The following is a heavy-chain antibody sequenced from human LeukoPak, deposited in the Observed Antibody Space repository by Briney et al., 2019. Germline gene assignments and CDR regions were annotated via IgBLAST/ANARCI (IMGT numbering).Heavy chain of an antibody. J-gene: IGHJ3*02. CDR3: ARAAIPQDAFDI. Sequence: QPGGSLRLSCAASGSTFSSYAMHWVRQAPGKGLGWVAVISYDGSNKYYADSVKGRFTISRDNSKNTLYLQMNSLRAEDTAVYYCARAAIPQDAFDIWGKGQWSPSLQ. V-gene: IGHV3-30-3*01. CDR1: GSTFSSYA. CDR2: ISYDGSNK. D-gene: IGHD2-2*02.